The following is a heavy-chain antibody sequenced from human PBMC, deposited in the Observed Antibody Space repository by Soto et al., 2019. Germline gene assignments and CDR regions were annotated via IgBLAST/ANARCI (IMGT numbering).Heavy chain of an antibody. V-gene: IGHV3-15*01. CDR2: IKSKTDGGTT. D-gene: IGHD1-26*01. Sequence: PGGSLRLSCAASGFTFSNAWMSWVRQAPGKGLEWVGRIKSKTDGGTTDYAAPVKGRFTISRDDSKNTLYLQMNSLKTEDTAVYYCTTSNAIVGAKGYYYYGMDVWGQGTTVTVSS. CDR1: GFTFSNAW. J-gene: IGHJ6*02. CDR3: TTSNAIVGAKGYYYYGMDV.